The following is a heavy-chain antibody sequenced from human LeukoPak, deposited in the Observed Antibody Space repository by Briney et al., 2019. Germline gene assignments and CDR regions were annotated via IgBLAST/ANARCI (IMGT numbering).Heavy chain of an antibody. Sequence: SETLSLTCTVSGGSISSGSYYWSWIRQPAGKGLEWTGRIYTSGSTNYNPSLKSRVTISVDTSKNQFSLKLSSVTAADTAVYYCARQSIAVTAPFDYWGQGTLVTVSS. J-gene: IGHJ4*02. CDR1: GGSISSGSYY. D-gene: IGHD6-6*01. V-gene: IGHV4-61*02. CDR3: ARQSIAVTAPFDY. CDR2: IYTSGST.